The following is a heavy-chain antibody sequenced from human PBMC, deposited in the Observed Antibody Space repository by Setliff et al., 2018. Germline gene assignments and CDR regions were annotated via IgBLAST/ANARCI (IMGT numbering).Heavy chain of an antibody. D-gene: IGHD3-3*01. V-gene: IGHV4-38-2*01. J-gene: IGHJ3*02. Sequence: SETLSLTCAVSGYSISIGYYWGWIRQPPGKGLEWIGSIYHSGSTYYNPSLKSRVTISVDTSKNQFSLKLSSVTAADTAVYYCARSGYYDFWSGFMNDAFDIWGQGTMVTVSS. CDR3: ARSGYYDFWSGFMNDAFDI. CDR2: IYHSGST. CDR1: GYSISIGYY.